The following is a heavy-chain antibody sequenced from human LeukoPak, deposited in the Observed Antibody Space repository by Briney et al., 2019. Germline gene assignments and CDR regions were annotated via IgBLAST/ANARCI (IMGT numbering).Heavy chain of an antibody. D-gene: IGHD6-19*01. CDR1: GESFSGYY. J-gene: IGHJ6*03. V-gene: IGHV4-34*01. CDR2: INHSGST. Sequence: ASETLSLSCAVYGESFSGYYCSWIRQPPGQGLGWIGEINHSGSTNCNPSLKSRVTISVDTSKNQFSLKLSSVTAADTAVYYCARLRAVAKRIGPGYYYYMDVWGKGTTVTISS. CDR3: ARLRAVAKRIGPGYYYYMDV.